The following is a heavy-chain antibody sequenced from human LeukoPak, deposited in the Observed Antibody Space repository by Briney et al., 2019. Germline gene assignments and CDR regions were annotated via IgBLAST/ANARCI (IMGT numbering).Heavy chain of an antibody. CDR3: ARDSQRGYSYRYYYYGMDV. CDR2: IYYSGST. Sequence: SETLSLTCTVSGGSISSYYWSWIRQPPGKGLEWIGYIYYSGSTNYNPSLKSRVTISVDTSKNQFSLKLSSVTAADTAVYYCARDSQRGYSYRYYYYGMDVWGQGTTVTVSS. J-gene: IGHJ6*02. CDR1: GGSISSYY. V-gene: IGHV4-59*12. D-gene: IGHD5-18*01.